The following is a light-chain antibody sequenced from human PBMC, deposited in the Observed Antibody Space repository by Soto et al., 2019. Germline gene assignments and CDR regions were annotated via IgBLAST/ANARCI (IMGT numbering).Light chain of an antibody. J-gene: IGLJ3*02. CDR3: CSYAGSSTFWV. CDR1: SSGVGSYNL. CDR2: EGS. Sequence: QSVLTQPASVSGSPGQSITISCTGTSSGVGSYNLVSWYQQHPGKAPKLMIYEGSKRPSGVSNRFSGSKSGNTASLTISGLQAEDEADYYCCSYAGSSTFWVFGGGTKLTVL. V-gene: IGLV2-23*01.